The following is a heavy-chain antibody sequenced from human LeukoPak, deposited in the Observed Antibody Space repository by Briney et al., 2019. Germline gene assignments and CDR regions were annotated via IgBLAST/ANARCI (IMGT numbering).Heavy chain of an antibody. CDR1: GFTFTCCW. Sequence: GGSLRLSCAASGFTFTCCWMSWVRQAPGKGVEGVAIRNHDGREKFYADSVRGRFAISRDNAKNSLYLQMNSLRAEDTAVYYCARVPGVTRYFDYWGQGNLVTVSS. CDR3: ARVPGVTRYFDY. J-gene: IGHJ4*02. D-gene: IGHD4-23*01. CDR2: RNHDGREK. V-gene: IGHV3-7*01.